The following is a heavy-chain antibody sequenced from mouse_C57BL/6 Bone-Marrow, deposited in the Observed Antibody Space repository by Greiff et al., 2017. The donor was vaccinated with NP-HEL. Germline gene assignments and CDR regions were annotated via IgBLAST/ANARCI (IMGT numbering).Heavy chain of an antibody. CDR2: INPNNGGT. J-gene: IGHJ2*01. D-gene: IGHD1-1*01. CDR3: ASGYYGSSYGY. Sequence: VQLQQSGPELVKPGASVKMSCKASGYTFTDYNMHWVKQSHGKSLEWIGYINPNNGGTSYNQKFKGKATLTVNKSSSTAYMELRSLTSEDSAVYYCASGYYGSSYGYWGQGTTLTVSS. V-gene: IGHV1-22*01. CDR1: GYTFTDYN.